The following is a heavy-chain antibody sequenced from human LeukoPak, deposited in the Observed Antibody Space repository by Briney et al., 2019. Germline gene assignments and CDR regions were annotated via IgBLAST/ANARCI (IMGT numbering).Heavy chain of an antibody. Sequence: GGSLRLSCAASGFTVSSNYMSWVRQAPGKGLEWVSVIYSGGSTYYADSVKGRFTISRDNSKNTLYLQMNSLRAEDTAVYYCARGARTAAGPAPNYYYYGMDVWGQGTTVTVSS. V-gene: IGHV3-66*01. J-gene: IGHJ6*02. CDR2: IYSGGST. CDR3: ARGARTAAGPAPNYYYYGMDV. CDR1: GFTVSSNY. D-gene: IGHD6-13*01.